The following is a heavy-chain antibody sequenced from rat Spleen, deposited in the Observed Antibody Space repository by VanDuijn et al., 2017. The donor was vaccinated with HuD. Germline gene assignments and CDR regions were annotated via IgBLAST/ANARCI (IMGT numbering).Heavy chain of an antibody. J-gene: IGHJ3*01. CDR1: GFTFSDYN. CDR3: TTHEGSSGFAY. Sequence: EVQLVESGGGLVQPGRSLKLSCAASGFTFSDYNMAWVRQAPKEGLEWVATIIYDGSRTYYRDSVKGRFTISRDNAKSTLYLEMDSLRSEDTATYYCTTHEGSSGFAYWGQGTLVTVSS. V-gene: IGHV5S10*01. CDR2: IIYDGSRT. D-gene: IGHD1-11*01.